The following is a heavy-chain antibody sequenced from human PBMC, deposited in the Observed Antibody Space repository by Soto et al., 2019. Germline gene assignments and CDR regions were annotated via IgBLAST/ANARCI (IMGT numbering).Heavy chain of an antibody. CDR2: IRDRAHSYTI. Sequence: SLRLSCAASGFTFSDHYMEWVRQAPGKGLEWVGRIRDRAHSYTIEYAASVKDRFTISRDDSKNSLYLQMHSLKTEDTAVYYCVKSGRGLPFAFWGQGTPVTVSS. D-gene: IGHD3-10*01. CDR1: GFTFSDHY. CDR3: VKSGRGLPFAF. V-gene: IGHV3-72*01. J-gene: IGHJ4*02.